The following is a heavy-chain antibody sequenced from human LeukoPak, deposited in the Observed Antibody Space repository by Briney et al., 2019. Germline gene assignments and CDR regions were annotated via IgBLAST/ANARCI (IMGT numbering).Heavy chain of an antibody. CDR1: GGSISIYY. CDR3: ARHSKGYSGHIDH. J-gene: IGHJ4*02. Sequence: SETLSLTCTVSGGSISIYYWSWIRQPPGKGLEWIGYIYYSGSTNYNPSLKSRVTISVDTSKNQLSLKLSSVTAADTAVYYCARHSKGYSGHIDHWGQGTLVTVSS. D-gene: IGHD6-13*01. V-gene: IGHV4-59*08. CDR2: IYYSGST.